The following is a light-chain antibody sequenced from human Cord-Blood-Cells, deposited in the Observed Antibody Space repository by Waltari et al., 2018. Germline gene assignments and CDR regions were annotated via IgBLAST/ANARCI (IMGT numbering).Light chain of an antibody. CDR1: SSDVGGYNY. CDR2: DVS. Sequence: QSALTQPASVSGSPGQSIPISCTGTSSDVGGYNYVSWYQHHPGKAPKIMIYDVSNRPSGVANRCAVSKAGNTASLTMAGLQAEDEDDYYCSSYTSSCTLVVFGGGTELTVL. CDR3: SSYTSSCTLVV. V-gene: IGLV2-14*03. J-gene: IGLJ2*01.